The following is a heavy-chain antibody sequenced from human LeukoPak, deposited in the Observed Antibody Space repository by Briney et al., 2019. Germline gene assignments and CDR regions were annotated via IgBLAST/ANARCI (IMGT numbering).Heavy chain of an antibody. D-gene: IGHD1-26*01. CDR2: INSDESSK. V-gene: IGHV3-74*01. J-gene: IGHJ5*02. CDR3: VRLSWELGDGGVT. Sequence: GGSLRLSCAASGFTFRSYWMHGVRQAPGKGLVWVSRINSDESSKNYADSVKGRVTSTRDNAKNTLYLQMNSLRAEDTAVYYCVRLSWELGDGGVTWGQGTLVTVSS. CDR1: GFTFRSYW.